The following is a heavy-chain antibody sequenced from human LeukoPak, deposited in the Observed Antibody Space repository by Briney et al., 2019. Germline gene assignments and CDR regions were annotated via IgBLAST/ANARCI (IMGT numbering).Heavy chain of an antibody. J-gene: IGHJ6*03. CDR1: GYTFTSYD. Sequence: ASVKVSCKASGYTFTSYDINWVRQATGQGLEWMGWMNPNSGNTGYAQKFQGRVTMTRNTSISTAYMELSSLRSEDTAVYYCARMYYDILTGWNHYYYYMDVWGKGTTVTVSS. V-gene: IGHV1-8*01. D-gene: IGHD3-9*01. CDR3: ARMYYDILTGWNHYYYYMDV. CDR2: MNPNSGNT.